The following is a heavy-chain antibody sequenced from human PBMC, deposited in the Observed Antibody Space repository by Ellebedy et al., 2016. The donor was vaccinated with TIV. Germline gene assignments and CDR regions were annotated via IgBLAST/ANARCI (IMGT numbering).Heavy chain of an antibody. Sequence: GESLKISCAASGFTFSAFAMSWVRQAPGKGLEWVSGISGSGGSSYQADSVKGRLTISRDNSKNTLFLQRNNLRAEDTAVYYCARYLGLHWYPEPAAHWGQGTLVAVSS. J-gene: IGHJ4*02. CDR1: GFTFSAFA. CDR3: ARYLGLHWYPEPAAH. D-gene: IGHD3-9*01. CDR2: ISGSGGSS. V-gene: IGHV3-23*01.